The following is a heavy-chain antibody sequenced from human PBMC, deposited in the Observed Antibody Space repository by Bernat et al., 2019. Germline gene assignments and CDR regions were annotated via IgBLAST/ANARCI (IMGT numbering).Heavy chain of an antibody. V-gene: IGHV1-18*01. CDR1: GYTFTSYG. D-gene: IGHD3-22*01. Sequence: QVQLVQSGAEVKKPGASVKVSCKASGYTFTSYGISWVRQAPGQGLEWMGWISAYNGNTNYAQKLQGRVTMTTDTSTSTAYMELRSLRSDDTAVYYCARPTTAYYVSSGYSDLGYWGQGTLVTVSS. J-gene: IGHJ4*02. CDR2: ISAYNGNT. CDR3: ARPTTAYYVSSGYSDLGY.